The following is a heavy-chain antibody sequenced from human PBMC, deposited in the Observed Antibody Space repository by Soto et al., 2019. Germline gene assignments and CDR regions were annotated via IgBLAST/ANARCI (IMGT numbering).Heavy chain of an antibody. CDR2: IIPIFGTA. V-gene: IGHV1-69*01. J-gene: IGHJ3*02. Sequence: QVQLVQSGAEVKKPGSSVKVSCKASGGTFSSYAISWVRQAPGQGLEWMGGIIPIFGTANYAQKFQGRVTITAVESTSTAYMELSSLRSEDTAVYYCARDLGEEYDSTSLLAFDIWGQGTMVTVSS. CDR1: GGTFSSYA. CDR3: ARDLGEEYDSTSLLAFDI. D-gene: IGHD3-22*01.